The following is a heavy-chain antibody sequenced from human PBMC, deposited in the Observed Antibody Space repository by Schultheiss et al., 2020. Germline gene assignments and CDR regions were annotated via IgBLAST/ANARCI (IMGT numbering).Heavy chain of an antibody. J-gene: IGHJ6*02. CDR1: GFTFSDYY. V-gene: IGHV3-30-3*01. D-gene: IGHD2-8*01. CDR3: ARRKVSFDV. CDR2: ISYDGSNK. Sequence: RGSLRLSCAASGFTFSDYYMSWIRQAPGKGLEWVAVISYDGSNKYYADSVKGRFTISRDNAKNSLYLQMNSLRAEDTAVYYCARRKVSFDVWGQGTTVTVSS.